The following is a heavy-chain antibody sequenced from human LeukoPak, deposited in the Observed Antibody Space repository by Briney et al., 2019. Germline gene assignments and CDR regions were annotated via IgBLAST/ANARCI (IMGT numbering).Heavy chain of an antibody. D-gene: IGHD5-24*01. CDR3: AKGPVATISVAYYFDY. V-gene: IGHV3-53*01. CDR2: IYSDNT. CDR1: GFTVSSNS. J-gene: IGHJ4*02. Sequence: GGSLRLSCTVSGFTVSSNSMSWVRQAPGKGLEWVSFIYSDNTHYSDSVKGRFTISRDNSKNTLYLQMNSLRAEDTAVYYCAKGPVATISVAYYFDYWGQGTLVTVSS.